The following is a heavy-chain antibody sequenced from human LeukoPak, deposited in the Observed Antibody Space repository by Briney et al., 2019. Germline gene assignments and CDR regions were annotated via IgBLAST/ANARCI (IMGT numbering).Heavy chain of an antibody. CDR3: TTDYSIAYDYFDY. J-gene: IGHJ4*02. V-gene: IGHV3-15*01. CDR1: GFTFSNAW. D-gene: IGHD2-21*01. Sequence: GESLRLSCAASGFTFSNAWMSWVRQAPGKGLEWVGRIKTKTDGRTTDYAAPVKGRFTISRDDSKTTLYLQMNSLKTEDTAVYYCTTDYSIAYDYFDYWGQGTLVTVSS. CDR2: IKTKTDGRTT.